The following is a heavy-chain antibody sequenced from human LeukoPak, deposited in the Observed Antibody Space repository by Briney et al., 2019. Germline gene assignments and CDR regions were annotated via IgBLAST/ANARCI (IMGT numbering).Heavy chain of an antibody. D-gene: IGHD1-26*01. CDR3: ARGEANRFDY. Sequence: PGGSLRLSCAASGFPFSGYWMTWVRQAPGRGLEWVATIKEDGSEAYFGDSVKGRFAISRDNAKNSLYLQMNSLRGEDTAVYYCARGEANRFDYWGLGTLVTISS. CDR1: GFPFSGYW. CDR2: IKEDGSEA. J-gene: IGHJ4*02. V-gene: IGHV3-7*04.